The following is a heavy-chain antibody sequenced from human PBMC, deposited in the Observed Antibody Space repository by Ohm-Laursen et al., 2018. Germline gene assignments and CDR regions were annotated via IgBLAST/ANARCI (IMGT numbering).Heavy chain of an antibody. D-gene: IGHD6-6*01. CDR3: AKAQPPQFVTYGMDV. CDR2: ISHDGTNK. J-gene: IGHJ6*02. V-gene: IGHV3-30*18. CDR1: GFTFSSSG. Sequence: RSLRLSCAASGFTFSSSGMHWVRQAPGKGLEWVAVISHDGTNKYYADSVKGRLTISRDNSKNTLYLQMNTLRTEDTAVYYCAKAQPPQFVTYGMDVWGQGTTVTVSS.